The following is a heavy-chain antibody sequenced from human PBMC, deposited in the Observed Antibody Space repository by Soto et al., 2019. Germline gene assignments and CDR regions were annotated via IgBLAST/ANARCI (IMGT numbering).Heavy chain of an antibody. Sequence: QVQLVQSGAEVKKPGSSVKVSCKASGGTFSSYAISWVRQAPGQGLEWMGGIIPIFGTANYAQKFQGRVXIXAXXSTSTAYRGLSSLRSEDTAVYYCGRGLRDGYNVDYWGQGTLVTVSS. CDR1: GGTFSSYA. CDR2: IIPIFGTA. CDR3: GRGLRDGYNVDY. J-gene: IGHJ4*02. V-gene: IGHV1-69*12. D-gene: IGHD5-12*01.